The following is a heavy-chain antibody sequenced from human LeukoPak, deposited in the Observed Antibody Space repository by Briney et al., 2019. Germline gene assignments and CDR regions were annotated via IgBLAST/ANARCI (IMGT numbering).Heavy chain of an antibody. D-gene: IGHD3-9*01. CDR1: GFTFSSFA. V-gene: IGHV3-23*01. Sequence: PGGSLRLSCAASGFTFSSFAMSWVRQAPGKGLEWVSRTSGSSGRTDYADSVKGRFTISRDNSKNTLFLQMNSLRGEDTAVHYCAKQRGALRENWFFDHWGQGTLVTVSA. CDR2: TSGSSGRT. CDR3: AKQRGALRENWFFDH. J-gene: IGHJ4*02.